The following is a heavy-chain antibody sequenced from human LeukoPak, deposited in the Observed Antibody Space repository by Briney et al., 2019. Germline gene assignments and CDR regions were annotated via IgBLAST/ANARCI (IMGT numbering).Heavy chain of an antibody. Sequence: GGSLRLSCAASGFTFNSYRMVWFRQAPGKGLVWVSCINPDGSWTLHADSVKGRFAISRDYARNTLYLQMNSLGVEDTAMYYCARYEQRPGVTASDHWSQGTLVTVSS. CDR2: INPDGSWT. CDR1: GFTFNSYR. J-gene: IGHJ5*02. V-gene: IGHV3-74*01. CDR3: ARYEQRPGVTASDH. D-gene: IGHD2-21*02.